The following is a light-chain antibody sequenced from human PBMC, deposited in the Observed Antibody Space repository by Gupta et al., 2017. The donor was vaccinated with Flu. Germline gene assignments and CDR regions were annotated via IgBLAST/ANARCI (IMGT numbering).Light chain of an antibody. J-gene: IGKJ2*01. CDR2: GAS. CDR3: HQYASSPRT. Sequence: GTLSLATGEEASLSCRASQSVSKSYFAWLQQKPGQAPRVVIYGASTRAAGIPDRFSGTGSGTNFTLTISRLEPEDVAVYYCHQYASSPRTFGQGTKLEL. CDR1: QSVSKSY. V-gene: IGKV3-20*01.